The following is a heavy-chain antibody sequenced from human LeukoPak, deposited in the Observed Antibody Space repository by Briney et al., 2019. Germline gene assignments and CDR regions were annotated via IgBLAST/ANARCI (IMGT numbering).Heavy chain of an antibody. J-gene: IGHJ4*02. CDR3: AKGDGPFDY. CDR2: ISASSTYI. CDR1: GFSFSSYT. V-gene: IGHV3-21*04. Sequence: GGSLRLSCAASGFSFSSYTMSWVRQAPGKGLEWVSSISASSTYIYYADSVKGRFTISRDNAKNSLYLQMNSLRAEDTAVYYCAKGDGPFDYWGQGTLVTVSS.